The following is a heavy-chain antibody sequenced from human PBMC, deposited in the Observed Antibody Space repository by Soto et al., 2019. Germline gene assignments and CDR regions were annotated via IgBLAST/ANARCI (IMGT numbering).Heavy chain of an antibody. CDR1: GYTLTELS. CDR2: FDPEDGET. CDR3: ATDMGSSLHYYFDY. D-gene: IGHD6-13*01. V-gene: IGHV1-24*01. Sequence: GASVKVSCKVSGYTLTELSMHWVRQAPGKGLEWMGGFDPEDGETIYAQKFQGRVTMTEDTSTDTAYMQLSSLRSEDTAVYYCATDMGSSLHYYFDYLGQGTLVTVSS. J-gene: IGHJ4*02.